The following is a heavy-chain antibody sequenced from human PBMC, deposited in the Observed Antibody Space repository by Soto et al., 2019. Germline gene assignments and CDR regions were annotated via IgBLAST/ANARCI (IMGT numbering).Heavy chain of an antibody. Sequence: GASVKVSCKASGYTFTSYDINWVRQATGQGLEWMGWMNPNSGNTGYAQKFQGRVTMTRNTSISTAYMELSSLRSEDTAVYYCAIALNSSGWYVYYYYGMDVWGQGTTVTVSS. CDR1: GYTFTSYD. CDR3: AIALNSSGWYVYYYYGMDV. D-gene: IGHD6-19*01. V-gene: IGHV1-8*01. CDR2: MNPNSGNT. J-gene: IGHJ6*02.